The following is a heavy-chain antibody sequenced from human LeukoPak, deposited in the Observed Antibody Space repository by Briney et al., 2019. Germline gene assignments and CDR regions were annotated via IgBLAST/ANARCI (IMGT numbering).Heavy chain of an antibody. Sequence: ASVKVSCKASGYTFTSYYMHWVRQAPGQGLEWMGIINPSGGSTSYAQKFQCRDTMTKDLSTSTVYMELSSLRSEDTAVYYCARDGAVGAPTYYFDYWGQGTLVTVSS. CDR2: INPSGGST. CDR1: GYTFTSYY. V-gene: IGHV1-46*01. J-gene: IGHJ4*02. CDR3: ARDGAVGAPTYYFDY. D-gene: IGHD1-26*01.